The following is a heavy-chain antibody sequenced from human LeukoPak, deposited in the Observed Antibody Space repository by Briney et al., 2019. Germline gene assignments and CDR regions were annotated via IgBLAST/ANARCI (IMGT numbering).Heavy chain of an antibody. V-gene: IGHV3-48*03. CDR2: ISSSGSTI. CDR1: GFTFSSYE. J-gene: IGHJ6*03. D-gene: IGHD6-13*01. CDR3: AKSDSSSWYGGYYYMDV. Sequence: SGGSLRLSCAASGFTFSSYEMNWVRQAPGKGLEWVSYISSSGSTIYYADSVKGRFTISRDNAKNSLYLQMNSLRAEDMALYYCAKSDSSSWYGGYYYMDVWGKGTTVTVSS.